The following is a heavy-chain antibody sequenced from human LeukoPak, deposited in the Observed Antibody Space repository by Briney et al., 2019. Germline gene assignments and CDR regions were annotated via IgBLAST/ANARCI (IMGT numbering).Heavy chain of an antibody. CDR3: ARDSHYYDSSGYPYYFDY. V-gene: IGHV3-21*01. CDR1: GFTFSSYS. Sequence: PGGSLRLSCAASGFTFSSYSMNWVRQAPGKGLEWVSSISSSSSYIYYADSVKGRFTISRDNAKNSLYLQMNSLRAEDTAVYYCARDSHYYDSSGYPYYFDYWGQGTLVTVSS. J-gene: IGHJ4*02. CDR2: ISSSSSYI. D-gene: IGHD3-22*01.